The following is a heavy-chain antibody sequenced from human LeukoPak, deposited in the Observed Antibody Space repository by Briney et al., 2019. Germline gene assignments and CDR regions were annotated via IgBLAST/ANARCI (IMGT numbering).Heavy chain of an antibody. D-gene: IGHD2-8*01. J-gene: IGHJ3*02. CDR3: ARVSTNDRRNAFDI. CDR1: GXTFSTYV. CDR2: ITGDGGYT. V-gene: IGHV3-64*01. Sequence: GGSLRLSCAASGXTFSTYVVQWVRQAPGQGLEYVSAITGDGGYTYYANSVKGRFTIPRDNSKKTLYLQMGSLRADDMAVYYCARVSTNDRRNAFDIWGQGTMVTVSS.